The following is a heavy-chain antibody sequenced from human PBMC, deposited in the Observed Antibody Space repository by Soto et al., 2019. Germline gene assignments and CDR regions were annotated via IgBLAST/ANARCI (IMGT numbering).Heavy chain of an antibody. CDR1: GFTFRNFD. Sequence: GWSLILPCAGSGFTFRNFDMSWVRQAPGKGLEWVSGTSTSGGTTYYADSVKGRFTSSRDNSKNTLYLQMTSLRAEDTAVYYCATGTAAPAHWGQGTLVTVS. CDR3: ATGTAAPAH. CDR2: TSTSGGTT. D-gene: IGHD6-13*01. J-gene: IGHJ1*01. V-gene: IGHV3-23*01.